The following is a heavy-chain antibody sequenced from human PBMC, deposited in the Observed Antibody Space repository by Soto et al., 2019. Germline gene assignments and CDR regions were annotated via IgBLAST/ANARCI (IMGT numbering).Heavy chain of an antibody. CDR1: GFTFSSYW. V-gene: IGHV3-74*02. J-gene: IGHJ6*02. Sequence: EVQLVESGGGLVRPGGSLRLSCAASGFTFSSYWMHWVRQAPGKGLVWVSRMNEDGGTTDYAASVKGRFTISRDNVKNTLYLQMNSLRVEDTAVYYCASDLSGRADVWGQGTTVTVSS. D-gene: IGHD3-10*01. CDR3: ASDLSGRADV. CDR2: MNEDGGTT.